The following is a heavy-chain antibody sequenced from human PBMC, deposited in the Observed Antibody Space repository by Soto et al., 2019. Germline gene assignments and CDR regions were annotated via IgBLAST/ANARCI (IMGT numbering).Heavy chain of an antibody. V-gene: IGHV3-11*05. CDR3: ARDHHRYSGYDYVDY. J-gene: IGHJ4*02. D-gene: IGHD5-12*01. Sequence: SCAASGFTFSDYYIHWIRRAPGKGLEWISYISSSSSYTNYADSVKGRFTISRDNAKNSLYLQMNSLRAEDTAVYYCARDHHRYSGYDYVDYWGQGTLVTVSS. CDR1: GFTFSDYY. CDR2: ISSSSSYT.